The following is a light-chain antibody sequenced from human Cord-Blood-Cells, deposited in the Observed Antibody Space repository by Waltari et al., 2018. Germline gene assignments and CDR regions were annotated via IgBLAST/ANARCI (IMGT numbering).Light chain of an antibody. V-gene: IGKV3-11*01. CDR1: QSVSSY. J-gene: IGKJ2*01. CDR2: DTS. CDR3: QQRSNWPHT. Sequence: EIVLTQSPATLSLSPGERATLSCRTSQSVSSYLARYQQKPGQAPRPLIYDTSNRATGIPARFSGSASGTDFTLTISSLEPEDFAVYYCQQRSNWPHTFGQGTKLEIK.